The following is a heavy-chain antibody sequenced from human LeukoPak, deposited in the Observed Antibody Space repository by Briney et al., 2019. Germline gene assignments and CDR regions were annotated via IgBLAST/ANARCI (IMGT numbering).Heavy chain of an antibody. CDR3: ARAGLDYYYMDV. CDR1: GFIFSSYS. V-gene: IGHV3-21*01. J-gene: IGHJ6*03. Sequence: GGSLRLSCAASGFIFSSYSMNWVRQAPGKGLEWVSSISSSSYIYYADSVKGRFTISRDNAKNSLYLQMNSLRAEDTAVYYCARAGLDYYYMDVWGKGTTVTVSS. CDR2: ISSSSYI.